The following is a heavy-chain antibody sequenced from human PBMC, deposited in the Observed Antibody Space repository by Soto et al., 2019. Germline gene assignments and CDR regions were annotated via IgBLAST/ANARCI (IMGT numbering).Heavy chain of an antibody. CDR3: ARGYYYDSSGYFDF. CDR1: GYTFTSYG. D-gene: IGHD3-22*01. V-gene: IGHV1-18*01. CDR2: ISAYNGNT. J-gene: IGHJ4*02. Sequence: ASVKVSCKTSGYTFTSYGISWVRQAPGQGLEWMGWISAYNGNTNYAQKLQGRVTMTTDTSTGTAYMDLRSLRSDDTAVYYCARGYYYDSSGYFDFWGQGTLVTVSS.